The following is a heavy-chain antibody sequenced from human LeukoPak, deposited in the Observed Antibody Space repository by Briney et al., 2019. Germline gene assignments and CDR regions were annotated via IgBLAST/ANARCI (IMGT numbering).Heavy chain of an antibody. Sequence: SETLSLTCTVSGGSISSYYWSWIRQPAGKGLEWIGRIYTSGSTNYNPSLKSRVTMSVDTSKNQFSLKLSSVTAADTAVYYCARGVTIFTHYYYYMDVWGKGTTVTVSS. V-gene: IGHV4-4*07. J-gene: IGHJ6*03. CDR3: ARGVTIFTHYYYYMDV. CDR2: IYTSGST. D-gene: IGHD3-3*01. CDR1: GGSISSYY.